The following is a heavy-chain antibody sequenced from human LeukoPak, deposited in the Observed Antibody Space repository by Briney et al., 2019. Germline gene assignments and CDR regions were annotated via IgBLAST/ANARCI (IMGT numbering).Heavy chain of an antibody. CDR2: ISSRGTTT. J-gene: IGHJ4*02. Sequence: GGSLTLSRVASGFTLSRYEMNLVRQAPGTRPEWVSYISSRGTTTHYAVSVEGRFTISRDSAKNSLYLQMSSLRAEDTAVYYCARVTTGTEVEYWGQGTLVTVSS. CDR3: ARVTTGTEVEY. V-gene: IGHV3-48*03. CDR1: GFTLSRYE. D-gene: IGHD1-1*01.